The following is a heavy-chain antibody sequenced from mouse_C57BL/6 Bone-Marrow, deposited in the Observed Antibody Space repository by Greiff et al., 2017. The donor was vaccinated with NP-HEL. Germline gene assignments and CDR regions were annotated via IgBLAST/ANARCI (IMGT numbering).Heavy chain of an antibody. J-gene: IGHJ4*01. Sequence: QVQLQQSGPELVRPGVSVKISCKGSGYTFTDYAMHWVKQSHAKSLEWIGVISTYYGDASYNQKFKGKATMTVDKSSSTAYKELARLTSEDSAVYYCATSGLHYAMDYGGQGNSVTVSS. D-gene: IGHD3-1*01. V-gene: IGHV1-67*01. CDR3: ATSGLHYAMDY. CDR1: GYTFTDYA. CDR2: ISTYYGDA.